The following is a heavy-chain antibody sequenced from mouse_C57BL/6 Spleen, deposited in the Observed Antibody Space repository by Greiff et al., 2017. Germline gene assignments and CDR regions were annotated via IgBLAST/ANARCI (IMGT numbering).Heavy chain of an antibody. CDR3: ARFYDGYYDAMDY. Sequence: VQLQQSGAELVKPGASVKLSCTASGFNIKDYYMHWVKQRTEQGLEWIGRIDPKDGENKSAPKFQGKATITADTSSKTAYLQLSSLVSEDTAVYYCARFYDGYYDAMDYWGQGTSVTVSS. CDR1: GFNIKDYY. J-gene: IGHJ4*01. V-gene: IGHV14-2*01. D-gene: IGHD2-3*01. CDR2: IDPKDGEN.